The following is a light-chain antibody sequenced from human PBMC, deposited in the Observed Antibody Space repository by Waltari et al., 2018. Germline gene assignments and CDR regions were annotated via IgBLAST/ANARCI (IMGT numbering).Light chain of an antibody. CDR3: CSYAGSSRLYV. J-gene: IGLJ1*01. CDR1: SRDVGCYNY. V-gene: IGLV2-11*01. CDR2: DVS. Sequence: QSALTPPRSVSGSPGQPVTISCPATSRDVGCYNYVSWYQQHPGNAPKLMIYDVSKRPSGVPDRFSGSKSGNTASLTISGLQAEDEADYYCCSYAGSSRLYVFGTGTKVTVL.